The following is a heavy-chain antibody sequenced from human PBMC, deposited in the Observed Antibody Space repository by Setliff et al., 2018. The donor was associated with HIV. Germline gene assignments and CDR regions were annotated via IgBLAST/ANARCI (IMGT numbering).Heavy chain of an antibody. D-gene: IGHD3-22*01. CDR3: ARDTEMITTTDAFDI. CDR1: GYSISSGYY. CDR2: IYHSGST. J-gene: IGHJ3*02. V-gene: IGHV4-38-2*02. Sequence: SETLSLTCAVSGYSISSGYYWGWIRQPPGKGLEWIGSIYHSGSTNYNPSLKSRVTISVATSKNQFSLKLSSVTAADTAVYYCARDTEMITTTDAFDIWGPGTMVTVSS.